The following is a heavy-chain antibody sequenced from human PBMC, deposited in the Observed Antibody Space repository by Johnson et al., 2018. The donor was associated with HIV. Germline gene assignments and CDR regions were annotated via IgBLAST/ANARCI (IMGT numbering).Heavy chain of an antibody. CDR2: ITSSGSSV. Sequence: VQLVESGGGLVQPGGSLRLSCAASGFTFSSYAMAWIRQAPGKGLECLSYITSSGSSVYYTDSVKGRFTISRDNAKTSLFLRVNSLRAEDSGIYYCARDATPWGGDYVGYAFDLWGQGTVVTVSS. V-gene: IGHV3-48*03. J-gene: IGHJ3*01. D-gene: IGHD4-17*01. CDR1: GFTFSSYA. CDR3: ARDATPWGGDYVGYAFDL.